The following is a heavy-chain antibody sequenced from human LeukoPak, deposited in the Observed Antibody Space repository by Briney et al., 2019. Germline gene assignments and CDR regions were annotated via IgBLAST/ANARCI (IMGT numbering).Heavy chain of an antibody. CDR1: GFTFYDYG. CDR2: INWNGGST. CDR3: ARGLVRSDY. J-gene: IGHJ4*02. D-gene: IGHD6-19*01. V-gene: IGHV3-20*04. Sequence: PGGSLRLSCAASGFTFYDYGMSWVRQAPGKGLEWVYGINWNGGSTGYADSVKGRFTISRDNAKNSLYLQMNSLRAEDTALYYCARGLVRSDYWGQGTLVTVSS.